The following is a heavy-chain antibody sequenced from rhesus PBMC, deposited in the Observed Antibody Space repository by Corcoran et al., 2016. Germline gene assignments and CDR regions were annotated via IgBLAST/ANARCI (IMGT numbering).Heavy chain of an antibody. CDR1: GYSISSGYG. Sequence: QLQLQESGPGLVKPSETLSLTCAVSGYSISSGYGWSWIRQPPGKGLEWIGYISYSGSPSYNPSLKSRVTISRDTSKNQVSLKLSSVTAADTAVYYCAAGYSSGWYDYGLDSWGQGVVVTVSS. D-gene: IGHD6-31*01. V-gene: IGHV4-122*02. CDR2: ISYSGSP. J-gene: IGHJ6*01. CDR3: AAGYSSGWYDYGLDS.